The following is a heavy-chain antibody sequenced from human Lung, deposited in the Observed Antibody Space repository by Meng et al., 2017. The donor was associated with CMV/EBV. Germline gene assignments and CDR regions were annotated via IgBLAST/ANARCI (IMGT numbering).Heavy chain of an antibody. CDR1: GFTFSSYS. CDR2: ISSSSSYI. CDR3: ARDAFYYYYYYGIDV. V-gene: IGHV3-21*01. D-gene: IGHD3-16*01. J-gene: IGHJ6*02. Sequence: GEXXKISCAASGFTFSSYSMNWVRQAPGKGLEWVSSISSSSSYIYYADSVKGRFTISRDNAKNSLYLQMNSLRAEDTAVYYCARDAFYYYYYYGIDVLGQGXTVTVSS.